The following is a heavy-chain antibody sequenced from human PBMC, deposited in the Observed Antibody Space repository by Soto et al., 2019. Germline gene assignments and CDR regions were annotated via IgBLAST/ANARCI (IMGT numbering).Heavy chain of an antibody. CDR3: ATVVANSHYYYGMDV. Sequence: QVQLVESGGGVVQPGRSLRLSCAASGFTFSSYGMHWVRLAPGEGLELVEVISDDGSNQYYADSVKGRFTISRDKSKNTLYLPMNSLRAENTAVYSCATVVANSHYYYGMDVWGKGTTVTVSS. CDR2: ISDDGSNQ. CDR1: GFTFSSYG. J-gene: IGHJ6*04. D-gene: IGHD5-12*01. V-gene: IGHV3-30*03.